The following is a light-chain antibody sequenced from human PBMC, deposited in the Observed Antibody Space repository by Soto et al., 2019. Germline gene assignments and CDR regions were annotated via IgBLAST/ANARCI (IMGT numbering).Light chain of an antibody. V-gene: IGLV1-40*01. CDR1: SSNIGAGYD. Sequence: QSVLTQPPSVSGAPGQRVTISCTGSSSNIGAGYDVHWYQQLPGTAPKLLICGNINRPSGVPDRFSGSKSGTSASLAITGLQAEDEADYYCQSYGSSLSGPVVFGGGTKLTVL. J-gene: IGLJ2*01. CDR2: GNI. CDR3: QSYGSSLSGPVV.